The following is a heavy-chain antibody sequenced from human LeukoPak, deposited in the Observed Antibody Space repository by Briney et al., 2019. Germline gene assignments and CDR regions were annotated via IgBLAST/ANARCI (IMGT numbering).Heavy chain of an antibody. J-gene: IGHJ4*02. CDR3: ARSPVLRFLEWPYFDY. Sequence: PSETLSLTCTVSGGSISSYYWSWIRQPPGKGLEWIGYIYYSGSTNYNPSLKSRVTISVDTSKNQFSLELSSVTAADTAVYYCARSPVLRFLEWPYFDYWGQGTLVTVSS. V-gene: IGHV4-59*01. CDR2: IYYSGST. CDR1: GGSISSYY. D-gene: IGHD3-3*01.